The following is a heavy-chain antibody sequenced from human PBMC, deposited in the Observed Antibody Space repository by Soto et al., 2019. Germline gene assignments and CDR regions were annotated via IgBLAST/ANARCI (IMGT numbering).Heavy chain of an antibody. Sequence: PSETLSLTCTVSGGSISSGGYYWSWIRQHPGKGLEWIGYIYYSGSTYYNPSLKSRVTISVDTSKNQFSLKLSSVTAADTAVYYCARGNSIAAAGSFDYWGQGTLVTVSS. V-gene: IGHV4-31*03. CDR3: ARGNSIAAAGSFDY. CDR1: GGSISSGGYY. CDR2: IYYSGST. J-gene: IGHJ4*02. D-gene: IGHD6-13*01.